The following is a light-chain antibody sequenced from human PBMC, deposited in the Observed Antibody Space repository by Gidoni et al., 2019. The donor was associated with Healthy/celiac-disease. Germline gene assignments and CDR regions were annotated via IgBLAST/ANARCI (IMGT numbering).Light chain of an antibody. V-gene: IGKV3-15*01. J-gene: IGKJ4*01. CDR1: QSVSSN. CDR2: GAS. CDR3: QQYNNWPPLT. Sequence: EIVMTQSPATLSVSPGERATLSCRASQSVSSNLAWYQKKPGQAPRRLIDGASTRATGIPARFSGSGSGTEFTRTISSLQSEDFAVYYCQQYNNWPPLTFGGGTKVEIK.